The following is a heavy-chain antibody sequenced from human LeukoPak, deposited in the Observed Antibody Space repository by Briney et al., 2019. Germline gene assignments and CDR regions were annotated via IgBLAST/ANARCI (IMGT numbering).Heavy chain of an antibody. CDR1: GFTFSDYF. J-gene: IGHJ4*02. Sequence: GGSLRLSCTASGFTFSDYFVTWIRQAPGKGLEWLSSLSHNGSPTYYADSVKGRFTVSRDNAKNSLFLQMNSLRAEDTAVYFCARGTPTTRDFDYWGQGTLVTVSS. V-gene: IGHV3-11*04. D-gene: IGHD4-11*01. CDR2: LSHNGSPT. CDR3: ARGTPTTRDFDY.